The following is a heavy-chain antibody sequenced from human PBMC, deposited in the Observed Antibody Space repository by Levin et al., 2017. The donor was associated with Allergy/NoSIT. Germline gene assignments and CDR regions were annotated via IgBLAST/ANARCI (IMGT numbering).Heavy chain of an antibody. Sequence: QSSETLSLTCAASGFTFSSYWMHWVRQTPEKELAWVSRINTDGRSTSYADSVKGRFTISRDNAKNTLYLEMNSLKAEDTAVYYCARTTTTSSPNWYFDLWGRGTLVTVSS. V-gene: IGHV3-74*01. CDR1: GFTFSSYW. CDR3: ARTTTTSSPNWYFDL. CDR2: INTDGRST. J-gene: IGHJ2*01. D-gene: IGHD4-17*01.